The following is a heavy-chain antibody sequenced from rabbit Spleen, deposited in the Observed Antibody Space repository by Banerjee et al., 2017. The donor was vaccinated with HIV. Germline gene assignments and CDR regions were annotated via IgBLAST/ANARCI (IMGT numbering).Heavy chain of an antibody. CDR3: ARDVGPWNGYNL. CDR1: GFSFSSSHY. J-gene: IGHJ4*01. D-gene: IGHD3-3*01. V-gene: IGHV1S45*01. CDR2: IGTASENT. Sequence: QEQLVESGGGLVQPEGSLTLTCTASGFSFSSSHYMCWVRQAPGKGLEWIGCIGTASENTYCASWAKGRFTISKTSSTTVTLQMTTLTAADTATYFCARDVGPWNGYNLWGPGTLVTVS.